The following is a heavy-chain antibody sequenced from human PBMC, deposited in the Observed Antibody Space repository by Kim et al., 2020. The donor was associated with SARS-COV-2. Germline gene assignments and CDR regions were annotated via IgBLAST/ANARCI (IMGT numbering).Heavy chain of an antibody. D-gene: IGHD3-10*01. J-gene: IGHJ4*02. Sequence: SETLSLTCAVYGGSFSGYYWSWIRQPTGKGLEWIGEINHSGSTNYNPSLKSRVTISVDTSKNQFSLKLSSVTAADTAVYYCARGLYYYGSGIGYWGQGTLVTVSS. CDR1: GGSFSGYY. CDR3: ARGLYYYGSGIGY. CDR2: INHSGST. V-gene: IGHV4-34*01.